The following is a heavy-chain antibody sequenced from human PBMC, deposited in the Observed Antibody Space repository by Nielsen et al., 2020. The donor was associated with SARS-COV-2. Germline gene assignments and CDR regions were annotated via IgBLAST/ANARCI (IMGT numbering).Heavy chain of an antibody. CDR1: GFSLSNARMG. CDR2: IFSNDEK. Sequence: SGPTLVKPTETLTLTCTVSGFSLSNARMGVGWIRQPPGRALESLAHIFSNDEKSYSTSLKSRLTISKDTSKSQVVLTMTNMDPVDTVTYYCARIQLELRLFYFYYSMDVWGKGTTVTVSS. CDR3: ARIQLELRLFYFYYSMDV. V-gene: IGHV2-26*01. D-gene: IGHD1-7*01. J-gene: IGHJ6*03.